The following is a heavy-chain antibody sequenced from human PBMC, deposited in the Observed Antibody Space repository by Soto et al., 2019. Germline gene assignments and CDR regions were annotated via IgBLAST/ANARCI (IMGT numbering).Heavy chain of an antibody. CDR1: GFDFSTYA. CDR2: IYSGGST. V-gene: IGHV3-53*01. CDR3: ARAASRTFDY. Sequence: GGSLRLSCVASGFDFSTYAMSWVRQAPGKGLEWVSVIYSGGSTYYADSVKGRFTISRDNSKNTLYLQMNSLRAEDTAVYYCARAASRTFDYWGQGTLVTVSS. J-gene: IGHJ4*02.